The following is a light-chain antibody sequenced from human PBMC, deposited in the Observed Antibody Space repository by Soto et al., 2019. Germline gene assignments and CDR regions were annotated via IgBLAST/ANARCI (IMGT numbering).Light chain of an antibody. Sequence: QAVVTQEPSLTVSPGGTVTLTCGSSTGAVTSGHYPYWFQQKPGQAPRTLIYDTSNIHSWTPARFSGSLLGGKAALTLSGAQPEDEAEYYCLLSYSGARGVFGGGTKLTVL. J-gene: IGLJ2*01. CDR3: LLSYSGARGV. CDR2: DTS. CDR1: TGAVTSGHY. V-gene: IGLV7-46*01.